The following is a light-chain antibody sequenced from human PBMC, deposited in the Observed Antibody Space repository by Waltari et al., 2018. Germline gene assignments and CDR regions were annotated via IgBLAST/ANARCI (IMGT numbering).Light chain of an antibody. CDR2: ADS. V-gene: IGLV3-21*01. CDR3: QVWDSGINL. Sequence: SYELTQPRSVSVSPGQTASIPCGGANVGSKTVQWYQQKPPQAPVLVIYADSNRPSGIPERFSGSNSGNTATLTISGVEAGDEADYYCQVWDSGINLFGGGTRLSVL. J-gene: IGLJ2*01. CDR1: NVGSKT.